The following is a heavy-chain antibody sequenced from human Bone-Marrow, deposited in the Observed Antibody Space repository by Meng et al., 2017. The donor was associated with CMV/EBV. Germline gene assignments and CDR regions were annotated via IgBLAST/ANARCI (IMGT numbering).Heavy chain of an antibody. D-gene: IGHD6-13*01. CDR3: ARVKGMGAFDI. CDR1: GFTFSSYW. J-gene: IGHJ3*02. CDR2: IKQDGSEK. V-gene: IGHV3-7*01. Sequence: GESLKISCAASGFTFSSYWMSWVRQAPGKGLEWVANIKQDGSEKYYVDSVKGRFTISRDNAKNSLYLQMNSLRAEDTAVYYCARVKGMGAFDIWGQGTMVTFSS.